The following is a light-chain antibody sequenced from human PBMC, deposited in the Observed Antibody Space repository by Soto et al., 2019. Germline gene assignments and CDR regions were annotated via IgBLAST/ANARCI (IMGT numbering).Light chain of an antibody. J-gene: IGLJ1*01. CDR1: SSDVGGYNY. CDR3: SSYTSSSSPLV. V-gene: IGLV2-14*01. Sequence: QSALTQPASVSGSPGQSITISCTGTSSDVGGYNYVSWYQQHPGKAPKLMIYDVSNRPSGVYNRFSGSKSANTASLTISGRQAEDEADDYCSSYTSSSSPLVFGTGTKVTVL. CDR2: DVS.